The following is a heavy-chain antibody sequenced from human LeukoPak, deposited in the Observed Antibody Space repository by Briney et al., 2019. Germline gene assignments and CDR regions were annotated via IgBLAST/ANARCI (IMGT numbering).Heavy chain of an antibody. V-gene: IGHV4-59*01. Sequence: PSETLSLTCTVSGCSISSYYWSWVRQPPGKGLEWIGYIYYSGSTNYNPSLKSRVTISFDTSKNQFSLKLSSVTAADTAVYYCARTLCSGGSCYCDYWGQGTLVTVSS. CDR3: ARTLCSGGSCYCDY. D-gene: IGHD2-15*01. CDR1: GCSISSYY. J-gene: IGHJ4*02. CDR2: IYYSGST.